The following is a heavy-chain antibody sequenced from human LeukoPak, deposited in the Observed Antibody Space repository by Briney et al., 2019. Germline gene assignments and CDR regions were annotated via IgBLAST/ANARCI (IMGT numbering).Heavy chain of an antibody. D-gene: IGHD3-16*01. CDR1: GGSISSYY. Sequence: SETLSLTCTVSGGSISSYYWSWIRQPPGKGLEWIGEINYSGTTNYNPSLKSRVFISVDTSKKQFYLNLTSVTVADTAVYYCARRFSLVDYWGQGTLVTVSS. CDR3: ARRFSLVDY. V-gene: IGHV4-34*01. CDR2: INYSGTT. J-gene: IGHJ4*02.